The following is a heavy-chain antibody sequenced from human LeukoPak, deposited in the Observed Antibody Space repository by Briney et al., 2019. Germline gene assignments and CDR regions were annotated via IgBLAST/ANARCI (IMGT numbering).Heavy chain of an antibody. D-gene: IGHD3-22*01. J-gene: IGHJ4*02. CDR3: ARGDYYEASNDY. CDR2: IYYSGST. CDR1: GGSISSSSYY. V-gene: IGHV4-39*07. Sequence: SETLSLTCTVSGGSISSSSYYWGWIRQPPGKGLEWIGSIYYSGSTNYNPSLKSRVTISVDTSKNQFSLKLSSVTAADTAVYYCARGDYYEASNDYWGQGTLVTVSS.